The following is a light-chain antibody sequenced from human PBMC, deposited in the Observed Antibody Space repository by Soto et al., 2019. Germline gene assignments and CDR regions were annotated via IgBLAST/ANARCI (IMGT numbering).Light chain of an antibody. CDR3: QHNISTPT. Sequence: RVTITCLSSQSISIWLAWYQQKPRKAPXLLIYSASNLQSGVPSRLSGSGSGTDFTLTISIPQPEDFSTYYCQHNISTPTFGQGTRLDIK. CDR1: QSISIW. J-gene: IGKJ5*01. V-gene: IGKV1-39*01. CDR2: SAS.